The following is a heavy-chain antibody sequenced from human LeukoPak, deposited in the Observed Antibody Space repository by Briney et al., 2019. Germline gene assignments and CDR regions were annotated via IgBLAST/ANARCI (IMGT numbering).Heavy chain of an antibody. Sequence: GGSLRLSCAASGFTFSSYGMHWVRQAPGKGLEWVAVIWYDGSNKYYADSVKGRFTISRDNSKNTLYLQMNSLRAEDTAVYYCARGGEWWELLYYFDYWGQGTLVTVSS. D-gene: IGHD1-26*01. CDR3: ARGGEWWELLYYFDY. J-gene: IGHJ4*02. CDR2: IWYDGSNK. V-gene: IGHV3-33*01. CDR1: GFTFSSYG.